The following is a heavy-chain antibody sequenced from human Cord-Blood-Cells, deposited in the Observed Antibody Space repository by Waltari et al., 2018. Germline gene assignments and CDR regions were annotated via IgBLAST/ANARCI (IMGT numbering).Heavy chain of an antibody. CDR3: AKGPARSFYYYYGMDV. V-gene: IGHV3-30*18. CDR1: GFTFSSYG. D-gene: IGHD6-25*01. J-gene: IGHJ6*02. CDR2: ISYDGSNK. Sequence: QVQLVESGGGVVQPGRSLRLSCAASGFTFSSYGMHWVRQAPGKGLEWGAVISYDGSNKYYADSVKGRFTIARDNSKNTLYLQMNGLRAEDTAVYYCAKGPARSFYYYYGMDVWGQGTTVTVSS.